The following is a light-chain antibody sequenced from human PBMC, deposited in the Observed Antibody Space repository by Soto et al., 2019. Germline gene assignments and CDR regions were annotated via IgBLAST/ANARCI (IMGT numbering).Light chain of an antibody. Sequence: TQSPSSLSASVGDRVTITCRASQSISSYLNWYQQKPGQAPRLLIYGASSRATGIPDRFSGSGSGTDFTLTISRLEPEDFAVYYCQQYASSPLTFGQGTRLEIK. CDR3: QQYASSPLT. CDR1: QSISSY. J-gene: IGKJ5*01. V-gene: IGKV3-20*01. CDR2: GAS.